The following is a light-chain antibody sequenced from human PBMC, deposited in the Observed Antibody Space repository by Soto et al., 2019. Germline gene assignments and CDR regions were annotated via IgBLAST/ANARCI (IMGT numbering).Light chain of an antibody. CDR2: DAS. CDR3: QQYNSYLFT. CDR1: QSISSW. J-gene: IGKJ3*01. Sequence: DIQMTQSPSTLSASVGDRVTITCRASQSISSWLAWYQQKPGKAPKLLIYDASSLESGVPSRFSGSGSGTELTLTISSLQPDDFATYYGQQYNSYLFTFGPGTKVDIK. V-gene: IGKV1-5*01.